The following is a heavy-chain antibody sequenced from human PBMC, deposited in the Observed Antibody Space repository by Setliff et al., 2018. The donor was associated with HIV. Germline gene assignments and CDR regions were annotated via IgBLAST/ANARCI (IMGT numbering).Heavy chain of an antibody. V-gene: IGHV4-59*08. D-gene: IGHD6-19*01. J-gene: IGHJ3*02. Sequence: SETLSLTCTVSGGSISSYYWSWIRQPPGKGLEWIGYIYYSGSTNYNPSLKSRVTISVDTSKNQFSLNLTSVTAADTAVYYCARRVIAVPGTDDAFDIWGHGTMVTVSS. CDR2: IYYSGST. CDR3: ARRVIAVPGTDDAFDI. CDR1: GGSISSYY.